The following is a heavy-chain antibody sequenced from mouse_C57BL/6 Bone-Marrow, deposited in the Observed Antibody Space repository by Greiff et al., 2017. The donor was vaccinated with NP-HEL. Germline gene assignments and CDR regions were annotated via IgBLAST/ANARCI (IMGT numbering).Heavy chain of an antibody. CDR1: GYTFTEYT. V-gene: IGHV1-62-2*01. J-gene: IGHJ3*01. CDR2: FYPGSGSI. Sequence: QVQLKESGAELVKPGASVKLSCKASGYTFTEYTIHWVKQRSGQGLAWIGWFYPGSGSIKYNEKFKDKATLTADKSSSTVYMELSRFTSEDSAVYFCARHDYDGYWFAYWGQGTLVTVSA. CDR3: ARHDYDGYWFAY. D-gene: IGHD2-3*01.